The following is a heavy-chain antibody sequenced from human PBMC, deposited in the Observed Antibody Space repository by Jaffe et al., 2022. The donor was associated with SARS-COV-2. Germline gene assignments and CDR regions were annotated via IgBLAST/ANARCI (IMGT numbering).Heavy chain of an antibody. J-gene: IGHJ3*02. V-gene: IGHV2-5*02. D-gene: IGHD5-12*01. CDR1: GFSLTTTGVG. Sequence: QITLKESGPTLVKPTQTLTLTCTFSGFSLTTTGVGVGWIRQPPGKALEWLALIYWDDDKRYSPSLKSRLTVTKDTSKNQVVLTMTNMDPVDTATYYCAHGLLRRDGYNLGGTFDIWGQGTMVTVSS. CDR2: IYWDDDK. CDR3: AHGLLRRDGYNLGGTFDI.